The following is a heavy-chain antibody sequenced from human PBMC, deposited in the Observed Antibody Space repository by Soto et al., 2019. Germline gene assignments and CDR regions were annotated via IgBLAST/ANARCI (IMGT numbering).Heavy chain of an antibody. Sequence: QVQLVQSGAEVKKPGSSVKVSCKASGGTFSSYTISWVRQAPGQGLEWMGRIIPILGIANYAQKFQGRVTITADKSTSTAYMELSSLRSEDTAVYYCARDLYYYDSSSVREAEYFQHWGQGTLVTVSS. CDR1: GGTFSSYT. V-gene: IGHV1-69*08. J-gene: IGHJ1*01. D-gene: IGHD3-22*01. CDR2: IIPILGIA. CDR3: ARDLYYYDSSSVREAEYFQH.